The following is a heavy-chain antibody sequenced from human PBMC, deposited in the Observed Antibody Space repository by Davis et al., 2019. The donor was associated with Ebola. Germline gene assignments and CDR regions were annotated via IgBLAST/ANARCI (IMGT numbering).Heavy chain of an antibody. J-gene: IGHJ4*01. CDR1: LYTFISYH. V-gene: IGHV1-46*01. CDR3: ARDGSNWNFDY. CDR2: INPSGDAT. Sequence: SVPVSRLGSLYTFISYHMHWVRQAPGQGLEWMGIINPSGDATSYPQKFQGRVTMTRDTSTSTVYMELSSLRSEDTAVYFCARDGSNWNFDYWGQGTLVTVSS. D-gene: IGHD6-13*01.